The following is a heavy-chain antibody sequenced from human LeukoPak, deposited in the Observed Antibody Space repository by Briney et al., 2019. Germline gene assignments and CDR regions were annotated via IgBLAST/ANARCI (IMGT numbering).Heavy chain of an antibody. D-gene: IGHD3-22*01. V-gene: IGHV3-33*01. J-gene: IGHJ6*02. Sequence: GSLRLSCAASGFTFSSYGMHWVRQAPGKGLEWVAVIWYDGSNKYYADTVKGRFTISRDNSKNTLYLQMNSLRAEDTAVYYCARAFYNYDSSGSYYYYYYGMDVWGQGTTVTVSS. CDR2: IWYDGSNK. CDR1: GFTFSSYG. CDR3: ARAFYNYDSSGSYYYYYYGMDV.